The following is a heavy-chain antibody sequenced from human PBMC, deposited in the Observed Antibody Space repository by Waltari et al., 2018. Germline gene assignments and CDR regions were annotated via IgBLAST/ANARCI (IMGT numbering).Heavy chain of an antibody. V-gene: IGHV4-38-2*01. CDR2: IHHSGST. CDR1: GSSISSGYY. CDR3: ARVGYYDSSGYYYVGIDY. J-gene: IGHJ4*02. D-gene: IGHD3-22*01. Sequence: QVQLQESGPGLVKPSETLSLTCAVSGSSISSGYYWGWIRQPPGKGLEWIGSIHHSGSTYDNPSLKSRVTISVDTSKNQFSLKLSSVTAADTAVYYCARVGYYDSSGYYYVGIDYWGQGTLVTVSS.